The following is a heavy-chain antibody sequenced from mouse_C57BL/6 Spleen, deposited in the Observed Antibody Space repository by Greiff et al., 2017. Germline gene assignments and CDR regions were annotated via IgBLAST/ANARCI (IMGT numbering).Heavy chain of an antibody. CDR2: IWSDGST. V-gene: IGHV2-6-1*01. CDR1: GFSLTSYG. D-gene: IGHD2-5*01. CDR3: ARQGYSKDYYAMDY. Sequence: QVQLQQSGPGLVAPSQSLSITCTVSGFSLTSYGVHWVRQPPGKGLEWLVVIWSDGSTTYNSALKSRLSISKDNSKSQVFLKMNSLQTDDTAMYYCARQGYSKDYYAMDYWGQGTSVTVSS. J-gene: IGHJ4*01.